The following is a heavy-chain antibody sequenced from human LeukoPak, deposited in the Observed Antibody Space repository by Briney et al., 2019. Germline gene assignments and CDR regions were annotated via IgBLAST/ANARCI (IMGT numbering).Heavy chain of an antibody. CDR1: GGSISSSNW. CDR2: IYHSGST. V-gene: IGHV4-4*02. CDR3: ARISYWNYYDSSGYYWGAFDI. D-gene: IGHD3-22*01. J-gene: IGHJ3*02. Sequence: SGTLSLTCAVSGGSISSSNWWSWVRQPPGKGLEWIGEIYHSGSTNYNPSLKSRVTISVDKSKNQFSLKLSSVTAADTAVYYCARISYWNYYDSSGYYWGAFDIWGQGTMVTVSS.